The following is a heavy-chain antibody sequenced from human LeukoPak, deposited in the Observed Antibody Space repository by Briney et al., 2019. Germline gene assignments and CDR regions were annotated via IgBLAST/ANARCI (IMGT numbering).Heavy chain of an antibody. Sequence: SETLSLTCAVYGGSISSYYWSWIRQPPGKGLEWIGYIYYSGSTNYNPSLKSRVTISVDTSKNQFSLKLSSVTAADTAVYYCVRGGDGYNTDYWGQGTLVTVSS. CDR3: VRGGDGYNTDY. CDR1: GGSISSYY. J-gene: IGHJ4*02. V-gene: IGHV4-59*01. D-gene: IGHD5-24*01. CDR2: IYYSGST.